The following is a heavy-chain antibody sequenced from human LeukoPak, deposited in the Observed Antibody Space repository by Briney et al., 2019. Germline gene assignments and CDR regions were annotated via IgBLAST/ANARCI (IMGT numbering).Heavy chain of an antibody. CDR3: ARDLGEYYYDSSGYPGPVDY. D-gene: IGHD3-22*01. Sequence: PGGSLRLSCAASGFTFDDYGMSWVRQAPGKGLEWVSGINWNGGSTGYADSVKGRFTISRDNAKNSLYLQMNSLRAEDTALYYCARDLGEYYYDSSGYPGPVDYWGQGTLVTVSS. CDR1: GFTFDDYG. V-gene: IGHV3-20*04. CDR2: INWNGGST. J-gene: IGHJ4*02.